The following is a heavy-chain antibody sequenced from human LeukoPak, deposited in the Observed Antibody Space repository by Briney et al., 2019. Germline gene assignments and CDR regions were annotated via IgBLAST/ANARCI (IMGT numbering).Heavy chain of an antibody. J-gene: IGHJ5*02. V-gene: IGHV3-30*18. D-gene: IGHD6-19*01. CDR1: GFTFRSYG. CDR3: AKDRIAVAGVNWFDP. CDR2: ISHDGSNK. Sequence: GRSLRLSCAASGFTFRSYGMHWVRQAPGKGLEWVTFISHDGSNKYYGDSVKGRFTISRDNSKNTLYLQMNSLRAEDTAVYYCAKDRIAVAGVNWFDPWGQGTLVTVSS.